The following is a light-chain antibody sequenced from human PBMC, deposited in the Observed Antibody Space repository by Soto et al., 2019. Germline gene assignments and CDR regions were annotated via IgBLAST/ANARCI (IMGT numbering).Light chain of an antibody. CDR1: SSNIGAGYD. CDR2: GNS. V-gene: IGLV1-40*01. Sequence: QSVLTQPPSVSGAPGQRVTISCTGSSSNIGAGYDVHWYQQLPGTAPKLLIYGNSNRPSGVPDRFSGSKSGTSASLAITGXXAEDEADYYCQSYDSSLSXYVVFGGGTKX. CDR3: QSYDSSLSXYVV. J-gene: IGLJ2*01.